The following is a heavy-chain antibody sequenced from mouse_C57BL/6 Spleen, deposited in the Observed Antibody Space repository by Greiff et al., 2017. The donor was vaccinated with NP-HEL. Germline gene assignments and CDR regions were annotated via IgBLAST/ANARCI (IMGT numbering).Heavy chain of an antibody. CDR2: IRSKSSNYAT. D-gene: IGHD2-4*01. V-gene: IGHV10-3*01. CDR3: VRDRGYDYEMGYFDY. J-gene: IGHJ2*01. CDR1: GFTFNTYA. Sequence: GGGLVQPKGSLKLSCAASGFTFNTYAMHWVRQAPGKGLEWVARIRSKSSNYATYYADSVKDRFTISRDDSQSMLYLQMNNLKTEDTAMYYCVRDRGYDYEMGYFDYWGQGTTLTVSS.